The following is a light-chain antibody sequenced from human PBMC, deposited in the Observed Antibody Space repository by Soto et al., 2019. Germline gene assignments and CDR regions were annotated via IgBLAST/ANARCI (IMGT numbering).Light chain of an antibody. CDR3: QQYGSSAPIT. Sequence: EIVMTQSPATLSVSPGERATLSCRASQTIRNSLAWYQHKPGQAPRLLIYGASIRATGIPDRFSGSGSETDFTLTISRLEPEDFALYYCQQYGSSAPITFGQGTRLEIK. J-gene: IGKJ5*01. CDR2: GAS. CDR1: QTIRNS. V-gene: IGKV3-20*01.